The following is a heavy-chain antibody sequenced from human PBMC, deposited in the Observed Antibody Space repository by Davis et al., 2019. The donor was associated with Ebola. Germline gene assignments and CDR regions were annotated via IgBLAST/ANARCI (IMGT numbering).Heavy chain of an antibody. Sequence: SETLSLTCTVSGGSISSYYWRWIRQPPGKGLEWIGYISYSGSTNYNPSLKSRVTISVDTSKNQFSLKLSSVTAADTAVYYCARGSSSGWYLVGGIFDYWGQGTLVTVSS. D-gene: IGHD6-19*01. J-gene: IGHJ4*02. CDR2: ISYSGST. CDR1: GGSISSYY. CDR3: ARGSSSGWYLVGGIFDY. V-gene: IGHV4-59*01.